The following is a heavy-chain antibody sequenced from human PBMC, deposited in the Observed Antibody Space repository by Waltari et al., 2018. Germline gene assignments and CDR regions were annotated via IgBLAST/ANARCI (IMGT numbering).Heavy chain of an antibody. Sequence: EVQLVESGGGLVQPGGSLKLSCAASGFTFSAHWMAGVRQAPGKGLGGVASIKEDGSETYCADSLKGRCTISRDNVNNSLYLQMNGLRAEDTAVYHCTRNALYYETNGPQRGGEYWGQGTLVTVSS. V-gene: IGHV3-7*01. D-gene: IGHD3-22*01. CDR3: TRNALYYETNGPQRGGEY. CDR1: GFTFSAHW. J-gene: IGHJ4*02. CDR2: IKEDGSET.